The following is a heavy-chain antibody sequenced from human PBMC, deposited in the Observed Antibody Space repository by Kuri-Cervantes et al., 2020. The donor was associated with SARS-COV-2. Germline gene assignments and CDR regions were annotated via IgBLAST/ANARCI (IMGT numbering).Heavy chain of an antibody. D-gene: IGHD6-13*01. Sequence: ASVKVSCKASGYTFTSYGISWVRQAPGQGLEWMGWISAYNGNTNYAQKLQGRVTMTTDTSTSTAYMELSSLRSEDTAVYYCASETPGYSSSHYYYYMDVWGKGTTVTVSS. CDR1: GYTFTSYG. J-gene: IGHJ6*03. CDR2: ISAYNGNT. CDR3: ASETPGYSSSHYYYYMDV. V-gene: IGHV1-18*01.